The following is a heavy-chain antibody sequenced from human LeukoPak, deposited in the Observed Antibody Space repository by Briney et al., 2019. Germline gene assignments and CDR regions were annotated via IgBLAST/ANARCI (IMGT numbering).Heavy chain of an antibody. V-gene: IGHV4-34*01. CDR2: INHSGST. CDR1: GGSFSGYY. D-gene: IGHD3-10*01. CDR3: ASGSRVRPFYYGSGSYYHYFDY. J-gene: IGHJ4*02. Sequence: PSETLSLTCAVYGGSFSGYYWSWIRQPPGKGLEWIGEINHSGSTNYNPSLKSRVTISVDTSKNQFSLKLSSVTAADTAVYYCASGSRVRPFYYGSGSYYHYFDYWGQGTLVTVSS.